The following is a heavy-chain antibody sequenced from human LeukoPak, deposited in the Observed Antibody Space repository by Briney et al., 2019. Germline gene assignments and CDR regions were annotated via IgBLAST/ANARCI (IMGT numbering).Heavy chain of an antibody. D-gene: IGHD3-16*02. V-gene: IGHV4-34*01. Sequence: PSETLSLTCAVYGGSSSGYYWSWIRQPPGKGLEWIGEINHSGGTNYNPSLKSRVTISVDTSKNQFSLKLSSVTAADTAVYYCARADYVWGSYRYFDYWGQGTLVTVSS. CDR2: INHSGGT. CDR1: GGSSSGYY. J-gene: IGHJ4*02. CDR3: ARADYVWGSYRYFDY.